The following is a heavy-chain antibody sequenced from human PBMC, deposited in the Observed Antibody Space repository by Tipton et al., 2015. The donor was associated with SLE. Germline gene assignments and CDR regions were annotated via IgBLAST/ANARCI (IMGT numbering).Heavy chain of an antibody. D-gene: IGHD4-17*01. CDR2: INWNSGDI. V-gene: IGHV3-9*01. Sequence: SLRLSCAASGFTFDEYAMHWVRQVPGKGLEWVSGINWNSGDIGYAESVRGRFTISRDNAKSSLFLQMRSLRVEDTALYHCAKGSQWGDYHKNWLDPWGQGTLVTVSS. J-gene: IGHJ5*02. CDR3: AKGSQWGDYHKNWLDP. CDR1: GFTFDEYA.